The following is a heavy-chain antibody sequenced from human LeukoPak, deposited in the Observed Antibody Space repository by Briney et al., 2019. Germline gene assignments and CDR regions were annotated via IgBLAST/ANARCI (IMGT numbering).Heavy chain of an antibody. J-gene: IGHJ5*02. CDR2: IYYSGST. V-gene: IGHV4-59*01. Sequence: PSETLSLTCSVSGGSISSYYWSWIRQPPGKGLEWIGYIYYSGSTNYNPSLKSRVTISVDTSKNQFSLKLSSVTAADTAVYYCARGVSITGWFDPWGQGTLVTVSS. CDR1: GGSISSYY. CDR3: ARGVSITGWFDP. D-gene: IGHD1-20*01.